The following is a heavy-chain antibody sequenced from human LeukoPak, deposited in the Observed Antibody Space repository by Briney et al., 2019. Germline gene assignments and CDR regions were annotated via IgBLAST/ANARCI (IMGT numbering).Heavy chain of an antibody. V-gene: IGHV4-59*01. J-gene: IGHJ4*02. Sequence: SETLSLTCTVSGASISSDYWNWIRQSPEKGLEWIGYVSSRGATNYNPSLRSRVTISGDTSKNQFSLRLTSVSAADTAMYFCARDEGNYYGMAFDFWGQGILVTVSS. CDR3: ARDEGNYYGMAFDF. CDR2: VSSRGAT. D-gene: IGHD3-10*01. CDR1: GASISSDY.